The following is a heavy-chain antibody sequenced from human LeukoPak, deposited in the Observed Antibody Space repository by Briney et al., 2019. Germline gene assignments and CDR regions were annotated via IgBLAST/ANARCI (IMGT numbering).Heavy chain of an antibody. Sequence: SETLSLTCTVSGGSIGSGDYYWSWIRQPPGKGLEWIGYIYYSGSTYHNPSLKSRVTISVDRSKNQFSLKVNSVTAADTAVYYCARGGKTVTSNYYYYGMDVWGQGTTVTVSS. V-gene: IGHV4-30-4*01. CDR2: IYYSGST. CDR3: ARGGKTVTSNYYYYGMDV. CDR1: GGSIGSGDYY. D-gene: IGHD4-17*01. J-gene: IGHJ6*02.